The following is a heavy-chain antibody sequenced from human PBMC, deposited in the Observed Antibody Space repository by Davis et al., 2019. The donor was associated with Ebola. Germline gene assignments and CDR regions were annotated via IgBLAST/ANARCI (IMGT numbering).Heavy chain of an antibody. Sequence: SETLSLTCTVSGGSISSYYWSWIRQPPGKGLEWIGYIYYSGSTNYNPSLKSRVTISVDTSKNQFSLKLSSVTAADTAVYYCAIPSGRYYYYYGMDVGGQGTTVTVSS. CDR3: AIPSGRYYYYYGMDV. J-gene: IGHJ6*02. CDR1: GGSISSYY. CDR2: IYYSGST. V-gene: IGHV4-59*12. D-gene: IGHD6-19*01.